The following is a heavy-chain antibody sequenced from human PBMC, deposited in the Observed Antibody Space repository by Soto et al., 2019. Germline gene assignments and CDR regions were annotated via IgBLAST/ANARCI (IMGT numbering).Heavy chain of an antibody. Sequence: GGSLRLSCAASGFTFSSYGMHWVRQAPGKGLEWVAVISYDGSNKYYADSVKGRFTISRDNSKNTLYLQMNSLRAEDTAVYYCAKGGYDFWSGYYTDDAFDIWGQGTIVTVSS. V-gene: IGHV3-30*18. CDR1: GFTFSSYG. J-gene: IGHJ3*02. CDR3: AKGGYDFWSGYYTDDAFDI. D-gene: IGHD3-3*01. CDR2: ISYDGSNK.